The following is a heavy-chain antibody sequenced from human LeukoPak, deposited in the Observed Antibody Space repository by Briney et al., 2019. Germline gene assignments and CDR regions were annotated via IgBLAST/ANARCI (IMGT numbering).Heavy chain of an antibody. CDR3: ARDAITMIGAKPAGSRYMDV. Sequence: ASVKVSCKASGYTFTGYYMHWVRQAPGQGLEWMGWINPNSGGTNYAQKFQGRVTMTRDTSISTAYLELSRLRSDDTAVYYSARDAITMIGAKPAGSRYMDVWGQGTTVTVPS. CDR2: INPNSGGT. V-gene: IGHV1-2*02. D-gene: IGHD3-22*01. J-gene: IGHJ6*03. CDR1: GYTFTGYY.